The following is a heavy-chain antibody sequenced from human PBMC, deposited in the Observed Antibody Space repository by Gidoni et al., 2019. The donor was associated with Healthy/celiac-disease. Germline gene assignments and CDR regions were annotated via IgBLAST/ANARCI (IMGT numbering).Heavy chain of an antibody. Sequence: QVQLVQSGAEVKKPGSSVKVSCKASGGTFSSYAISWVRQAPGQGLEWMGGIIPIFGTANYAQKFQGRVTITADESTSTAYMELSSLRSEDTAVYYCAITHLDYYDSSGYPAYYFDYWGQGTLVTVSS. CDR3: AITHLDYYDSSGYPAYYFDY. CDR2: IIPIFGTA. D-gene: IGHD3-22*01. V-gene: IGHV1-69*01. J-gene: IGHJ4*02. CDR1: GGTFSSYA.